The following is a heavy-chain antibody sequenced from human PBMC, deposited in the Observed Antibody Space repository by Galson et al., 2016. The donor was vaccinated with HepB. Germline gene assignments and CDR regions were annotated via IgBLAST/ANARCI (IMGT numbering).Heavy chain of an antibody. CDR2: IYHSGTT. CDR1: GGPISNYY. D-gene: IGHD1-26*01. CDR3: ARNSGGSYLGWFDP. J-gene: IGHJ5*02. V-gene: IGHV4-59*08. Sequence: QVQLQESGPGLVKPSETLSLTCTVSGGPISNYYWRWIRQPPGKGLEWIGEIYHSGTTHYNPSLESRVTISVDKSKNQFSLKLNSVTAADTAVYYCARNSGGSYLGWFDPWGQGTLVTVSS.